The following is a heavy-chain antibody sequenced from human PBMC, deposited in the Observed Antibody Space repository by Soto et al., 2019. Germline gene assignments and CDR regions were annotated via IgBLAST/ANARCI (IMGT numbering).Heavy chain of an antibody. CDR3: ARAGVGHTTFYGYFDY. CDR2: IRYDGSNI. J-gene: IGHJ4*02. D-gene: IGHD3-10*02. Sequence: QVQLVESGGGVVQPGRSLRLSCAASGITFSGLGMHWVRQAPGKGLEWVAVIRYDGSNIYYADAVKGRFTISRDNSKDTLYLHMNSLRADDTAVYYCARAGVGHTTFYGYFDYWGQGTLDTVSS. V-gene: IGHV3-33*01. CDR1: GITFSGLG.